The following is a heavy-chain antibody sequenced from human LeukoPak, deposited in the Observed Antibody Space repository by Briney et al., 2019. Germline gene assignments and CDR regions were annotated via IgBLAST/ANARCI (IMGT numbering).Heavy chain of an antibody. J-gene: IGHJ4*02. D-gene: IGHD1-1*01. CDR1: GLPFSDYA. CDR2: IRISTYGATA. Sequence: GGSLRLSCTVSGLPFSDYAFSWVRQSPGKGREWVGFIRISTYGATAEYSAPAKDRFTISRDDSRSLAYLQMNNLKMEDTAVYYCATHRLESHDIQFDYWGQGAPVIVSS. CDR3: ATHRLESHDIQFDY. V-gene: IGHV3-49*04.